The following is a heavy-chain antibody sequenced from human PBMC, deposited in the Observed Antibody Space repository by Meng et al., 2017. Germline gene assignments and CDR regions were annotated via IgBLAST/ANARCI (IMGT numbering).Heavy chain of an antibody. V-gene: IGHV1-69*06. D-gene: IGHD3-22*01. J-gene: IGHJ4*02. CDR3: ARGTKYYYDSSGYYLV. Sequence: SVAEGQKPGFCVKVSFKASGGTVSSYAISWVRQAPGQGLEWMGGIIPIFGTANYAQKFQGRVTITAYKSTSTAYMELSSLRSEDTAVYYCARGTKYYYDSSGYYLVWGQGTLVTVSS. CDR1: GGTVSSYA. CDR2: IIPIFGTA.